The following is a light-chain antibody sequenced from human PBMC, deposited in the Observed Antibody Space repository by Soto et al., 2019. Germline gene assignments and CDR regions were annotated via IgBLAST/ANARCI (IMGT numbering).Light chain of an antibody. CDR2: GNS. V-gene: IGLV1-40*01. CDR3: QSYDSSLSGSHVA. J-gene: IGLJ2*01. CDR1: SSIIGAGYD. Sequence: QSVLTQPPSVSGAPGQRVTISCTGSSSIIGAGYDVHWYQQLPGTAPKLLIYGNSNRPSGVPDRFSGSKSGTSASLAITGLQAEDEADYYCQSYDSSLSGSHVAFGGGTKLTVL.